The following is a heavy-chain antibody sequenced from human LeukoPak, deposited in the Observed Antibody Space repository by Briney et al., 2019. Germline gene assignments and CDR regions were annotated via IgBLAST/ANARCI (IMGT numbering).Heavy chain of an antibody. CDR2: IKQDGSEK. CDR3: ARDSDYSFDS. D-gene: IGHD4-4*01. J-gene: IGHJ5*01. CDR1: GFTFSSYW. Sequence: PGGSLRLSCAASGFTFSSYWMSWVRQAPGKGLEWVANIKQDGSEKYYVDSVKGRFTISRDDAKNTLYLQMNSLRAEDTAVYYCARDSDYSFDSWGQGTLVTVTS. V-gene: IGHV3-7*01.